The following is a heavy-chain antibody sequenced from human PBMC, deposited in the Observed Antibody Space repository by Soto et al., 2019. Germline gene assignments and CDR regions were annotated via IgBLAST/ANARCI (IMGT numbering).Heavy chain of an antibody. CDR1: GYRFTSYW. D-gene: IGHD3-10*01. J-gene: IGHJ6*02. CDR2: IYPGDSDT. Sequence: GESLKICCQVSGYRFTSYWIGWVCQMPGKSLKWMGIIYPGDSDTRYSPSFQGQVTISADKSISTAYLQWSSLKASDTAMYYCARSMVRGVDSGWGMDVWGQGTTVTVAS. V-gene: IGHV5-51*01. CDR3: ARSMVRGVDSGWGMDV.